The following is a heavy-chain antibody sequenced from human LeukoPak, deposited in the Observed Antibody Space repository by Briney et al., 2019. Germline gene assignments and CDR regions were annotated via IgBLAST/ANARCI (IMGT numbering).Heavy chain of an antibody. D-gene: IGHD3-22*01. Sequence: RGSRRLSCAASGFTFSSYEMNWVRQAPGKGLEWVSYISSSGTSIYYADSVKGRFTISRDNAKNSLYLQMNSLRAEDTAVYYCARDQYYYDSSAFYALDYWGQGTL. V-gene: IGHV3-48*03. CDR2: ISSSGTSI. J-gene: IGHJ4*02. CDR3: ARDQYYYDSSAFYALDY. CDR1: GFTFSSYE.